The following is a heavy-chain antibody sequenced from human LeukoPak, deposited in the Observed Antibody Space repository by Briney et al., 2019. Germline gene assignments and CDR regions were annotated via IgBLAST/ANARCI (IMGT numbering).Heavy chain of an antibody. J-gene: IGHJ4*02. CDR1: GFTFSSYA. CDR3: AKDRDYIQDY. Sequence: PGGSLRLSCAASGFTFSSYAMHWVRQAPGKGLEWVAFIRFDGNNKYYADSVKGRFAISRDSSKNTLYLQMNSLRSEDTAMYYCAKDRDYIQDYWGQGTLVTVSS. CDR2: IRFDGNNK. V-gene: IGHV3-30*02. D-gene: IGHD3-16*01.